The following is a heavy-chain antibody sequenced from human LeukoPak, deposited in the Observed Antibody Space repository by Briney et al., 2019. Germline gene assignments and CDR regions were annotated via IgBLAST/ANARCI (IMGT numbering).Heavy chain of an antibody. V-gene: IGHV4-39*01. J-gene: IGHJ4*02. D-gene: IGHD2-2*01. CDR2: IYYSGST. CDR3: ARGVFCSSISCPIGD. Sequence: PSETLSLTCTISGDSTSSDRYYGGWVRQSPGKGLEWIGNIYYSGSTYYNPSLKSRVTMSVDTSKNQFFLKLNSVTAADTAVYYCARGVFCSSISCPIGDWGQGTLVTVSS. CDR1: GDSTSSDRYY.